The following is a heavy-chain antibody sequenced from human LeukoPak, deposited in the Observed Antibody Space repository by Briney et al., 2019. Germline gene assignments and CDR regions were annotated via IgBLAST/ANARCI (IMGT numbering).Heavy chain of an antibody. CDR2: ISSSSSYQ. J-gene: IGHJ4*02. Sequence: GGTLRLSCAASGFTFSSYGLRWLGQPPGKGLKGVSSISSSSSYQYYADSVKDRFSISRDNAKNSLYLQMNSLRAEDTAVYYCAKDSRHLSSTRGGLKESRGGFSDYWGRGTLVTVSS. V-gene: IGHV3-21*01. CDR1: GFTFSSYG. D-gene: IGHD6-13*01. CDR3: AKDSRHLSSTRGGLKESRGGFSDY.